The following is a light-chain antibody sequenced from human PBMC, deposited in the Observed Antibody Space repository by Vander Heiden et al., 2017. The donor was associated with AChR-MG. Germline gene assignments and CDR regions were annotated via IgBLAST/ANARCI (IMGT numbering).Light chain of an antibody. CDR1: QTVRDNR. CDR2: GAS. J-gene: IGKJ1*01. CDR3: QQYGTSPAT. V-gene: IGKV3D-20*01. Sequence: EIVLTQSPATLSLSPGERATLFCGASQTVRDNRMAWYQQKPGLAPRILVYGASTLFAGIPDRFSGSGSGTEFSLTITRLEPEDFAVYYCQQYGTSPATFGQGTEVEVK.